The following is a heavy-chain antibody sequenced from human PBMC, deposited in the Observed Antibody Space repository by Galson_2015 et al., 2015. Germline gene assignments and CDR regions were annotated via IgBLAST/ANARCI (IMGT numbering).Heavy chain of an antibody. CDR2: IRSKAYGGTT. CDR1: GFTFGDYA. J-gene: IGHJ6*03. V-gene: IGHV3-49*03. CDR3: TRVAGYRSYYMDV. D-gene: IGHD5-12*01. Sequence: LRLSCAASGFTFGDYAMSWLRQAPGKGLEWVGFIRSKAYGGTTEYAASVKGRFTISRDDSKSIAYLQMNSLKTEDTAVYYCTRVAGYRSYYMDVWGKGTTVTVSS.